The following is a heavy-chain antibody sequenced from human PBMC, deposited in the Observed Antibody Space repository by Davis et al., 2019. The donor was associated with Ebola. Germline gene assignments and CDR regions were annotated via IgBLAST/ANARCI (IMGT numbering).Heavy chain of an antibody. Sequence: PGGSLRLSCAASGFTFSSFAMEWVRQASGKGLEWVAGISYDGREKYYADSVKGRFDISKDNSESTLYLQMNSVRAEDTAVYYCARTYSSSLYTAFDYWGQGTLVTVSS. CDR2: ISYDGREK. CDR1: GFTFSSFA. CDR3: ARTYSSSLYTAFDY. J-gene: IGHJ4*02. D-gene: IGHD6-13*01. V-gene: IGHV3-30*09.